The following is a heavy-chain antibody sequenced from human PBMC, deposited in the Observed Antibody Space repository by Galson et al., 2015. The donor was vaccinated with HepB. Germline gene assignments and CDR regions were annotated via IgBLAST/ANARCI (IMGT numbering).Heavy chain of an antibody. V-gene: IGHV1-3*01. Sequence: SVKASCKASGYAFTNYAMHWVRQAPGQRLEWMGRISAGNDDTKYSQNFQGRVTITRDTSASTVYMELSSLRSEDTAVYYCARGGGNYRFDYWGQGTLVTVSS. D-gene: IGHD1-26*01. CDR2: ISAGNDDT. CDR1: GYAFTNYA. CDR3: ARGGGNYRFDY. J-gene: IGHJ4*02.